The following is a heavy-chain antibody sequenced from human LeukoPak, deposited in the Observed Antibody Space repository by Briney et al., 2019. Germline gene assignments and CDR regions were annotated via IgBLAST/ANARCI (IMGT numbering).Heavy chain of an antibody. J-gene: IGHJ4*02. V-gene: IGHV3-53*01. CDR1: GFTVSGNY. Sequence: PGGSLRLSCAVSGFTVSGNYMSWVRQAPGKGLEWVSLIYSGDTTLYADSVKGRFTISRDISKNTVYLQMNSLRAEDTAVYYCARRAGGYSHPYDYWGQGILVTVCS. CDR3: ARRAGGYSHPYDY. CDR2: IYSGDTT. D-gene: IGHD4-23*01.